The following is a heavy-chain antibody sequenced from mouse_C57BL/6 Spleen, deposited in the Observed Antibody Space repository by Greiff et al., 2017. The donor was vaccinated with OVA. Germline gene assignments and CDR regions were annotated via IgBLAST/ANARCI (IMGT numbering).Heavy chain of an antibody. D-gene: IGHD2-5*01. Sequence: QVQLQQPGAELVKPGASVKLSCKASGYTFTSYWMHWVKQRPGQGLEWIGMIHPNSGSTNYNEKFKSKATLTVDKSSSTAYMQLSSLTSEDSAVYYCARGDYSNRNYYAMDYWGQGTSVTVSS. CDR2: IHPNSGST. CDR3: ARGDYSNRNYYAMDY. CDR1: GYTFTSYW. J-gene: IGHJ4*01. V-gene: IGHV1-64*01.